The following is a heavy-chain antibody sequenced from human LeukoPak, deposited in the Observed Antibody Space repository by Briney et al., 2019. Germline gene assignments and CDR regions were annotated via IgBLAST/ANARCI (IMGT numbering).Heavy chain of an antibody. CDR1: GVTFSSYG. CDR3: AREGPDTAMVTSSLDY. V-gene: IGHV3-33*01. Sequence: GRSLRLSCAASGVTFSSYGMHWGRHAPGKGLGRVAVIWYDGSNKYYADSVKVRFTISRDNSKNTLYLQMNSLRAEDTTVYYCAREGPDTAMVTSSLDYWGQGTLVTVSS. D-gene: IGHD5-18*01. J-gene: IGHJ4*02. CDR2: IWYDGSNK.